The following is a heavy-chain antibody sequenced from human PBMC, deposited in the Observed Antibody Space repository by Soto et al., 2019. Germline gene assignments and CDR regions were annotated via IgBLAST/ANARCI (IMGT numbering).Heavy chain of an antibody. Sequence: EVQLLESGGGLVQPGGSLRLSCAASGFSFSSYAMSWVRQAPGTGPEWVSGISASGSKTYYRDSVKGRSTISRDNSKNTLYLQMNSLRAEDSAIYYCAKDPNGDYVGAFDIWGQGTVVTVSS. CDR1: GFSFSSYA. J-gene: IGHJ3*02. V-gene: IGHV3-23*01. CDR3: AKDPNGDYVGAFDI. CDR2: ISASGSKT. D-gene: IGHD4-17*01.